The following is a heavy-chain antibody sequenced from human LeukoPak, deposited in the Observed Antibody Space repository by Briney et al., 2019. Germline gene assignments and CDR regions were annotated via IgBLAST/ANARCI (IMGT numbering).Heavy chain of an antibody. CDR2: MNPNSGNT. Sequence: ASVKVSCKASGYTFTSYDINWVRQATGQGLEWMGWMNPNSGNTGYAQKFQGRVTMTRNTSISTAYMELSSLRSEDTAVYYCARGWHRSWYYYNIVSYFDYWGQGTPVTVSS. V-gene: IGHV1-8*01. CDR3: ARGWHRSWYYYNIVSYFDY. J-gene: IGHJ4*02. CDR1: GYTFTSYD. D-gene: IGHD6-13*01.